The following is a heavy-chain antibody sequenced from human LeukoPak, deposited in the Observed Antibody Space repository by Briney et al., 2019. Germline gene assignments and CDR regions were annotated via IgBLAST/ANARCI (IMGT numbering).Heavy chain of an antibody. J-gene: IGHJ6*03. D-gene: IGHD5-24*01. CDR2: IFYRGTT. CDR1: GGPISSYY. Sequence: PSETLSLTCIVSGGPISSYYWSWIRQTPGKGLEWIGDIFYRGTTNYNPSLKGRVTMSVDTTNNQFSLKLSSVTAADTAIYYCARTGDGYNYYSYYYMDVWGKGTTVTVSS. V-gene: IGHV4-59*01. CDR3: ARTGDGYNYYSYYYMDV.